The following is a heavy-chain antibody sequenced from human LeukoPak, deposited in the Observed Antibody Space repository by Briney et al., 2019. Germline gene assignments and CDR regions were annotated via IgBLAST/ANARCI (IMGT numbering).Heavy chain of an antibody. CDR3: ARRSSSGYNWFDP. CDR1: GYSFSSYW. CDR2: IYPGDSDT. D-gene: IGHD6-19*01. J-gene: IGHJ5*02. Sequence: GGSLKISCKGSGYSFSSYWIGWVRQMPGKGLEWMGIIYPGDSDTRYSPSFQGQVTISADKSISTAYLQWSSLKASDTAMYYCARRSSSGYNWFDPWGQGTLVTVSS. V-gene: IGHV5-51*01.